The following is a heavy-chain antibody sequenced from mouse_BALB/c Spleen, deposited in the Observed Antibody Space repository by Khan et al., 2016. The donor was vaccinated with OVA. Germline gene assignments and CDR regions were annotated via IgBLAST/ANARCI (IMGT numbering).Heavy chain of an antibody. CDR1: GFTFTSYY. D-gene: IGHD2-1*01. Sequence: VQLQQSGPELVKPGASVRISCKASGFTFTSYYINWVKQRPGQGLEWIGWIYPGNLNTKYNEKFKDKATLTADKSSNKAYMQLSSLVSADSAVEFYSRRGYSANYRAWFAYWGQGTLVAVSA. V-gene: IGHV1S56*01. CDR3: SRRGYSANYRAWFAY. J-gene: IGHJ3*01. CDR2: IYPGNLNT.